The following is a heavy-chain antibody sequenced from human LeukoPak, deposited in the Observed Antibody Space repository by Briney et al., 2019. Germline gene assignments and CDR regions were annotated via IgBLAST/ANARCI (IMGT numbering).Heavy chain of an antibody. CDR2: IGTGGDT. V-gene: IGHV3-13*01. D-gene: IGHD3-22*01. CDR1: GFTFSSYD. CDR3: ARAALYYGSSGAHAFDI. Sequence: GGSLRLSCAASGFTFSSYDMHWVRQATGKGLEWVSGIGTGGDTHYPDSVKGRFTISRQNAKNSLDLQMNSLRAGDTAVYYCARAALYYGSSGAHAFDIWGQGTMVTVS. J-gene: IGHJ3*02.